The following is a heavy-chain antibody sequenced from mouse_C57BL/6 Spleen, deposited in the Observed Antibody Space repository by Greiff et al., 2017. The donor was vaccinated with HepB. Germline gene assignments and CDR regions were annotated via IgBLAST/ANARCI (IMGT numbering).Heavy chain of an antibody. CDR2: IDPENGDT. CDR1: GFNIKDDY. Sequence: EVQLQQSGAELVRPGASVKLSCTASGFNIKDDYMHWVKQRPEQGLEWIGWIDPENGDTEYASKFQGKATITADTSSNTAYLQLSSLTSEDTAVYDCTARPCYGSSDGFAYWGQGTLVTVSA. CDR3: TARPCYGSSDGFAY. J-gene: IGHJ3*01. V-gene: IGHV14-4*01. D-gene: IGHD1-1*01.